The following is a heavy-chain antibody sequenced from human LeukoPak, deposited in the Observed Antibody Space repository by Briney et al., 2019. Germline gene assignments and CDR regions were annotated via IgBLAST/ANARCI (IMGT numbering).Heavy chain of an antibody. CDR1: GFTFSSYS. V-gene: IGHV3-21*01. CDR3: ARDTYGSGSYSGY. J-gene: IGHJ4*02. D-gene: IGHD3-10*01. CDR2: ISSSSSYI. Sequence: GGSLRLSCAASGFTFSSYSMNWVRQAPGKGLEWVSSISSSSSYIYYADSVKGRFTISRDNAKNSLHLQMNSLRAEDTAVYYCARDTYGSGSYSGYWGQGTLVTVSS.